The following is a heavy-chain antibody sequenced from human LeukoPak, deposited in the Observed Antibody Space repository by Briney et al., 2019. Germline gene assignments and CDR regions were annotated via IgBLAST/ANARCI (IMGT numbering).Heavy chain of an antibody. V-gene: IGHV1-8*02. Sequence: GASVKVSCKASGYTFTSYGISWVRQATGQGLEWMGWMNPNSGNTGYAQKFQGRVTITRDTSASTAYMELSSLRSEDTAVYYCARGRCVGSTNCYYFDSWGQGTLVTVSS. D-gene: IGHD2-2*01. CDR3: ARGRCVGSTNCYYFDS. J-gene: IGHJ4*02. CDR2: MNPNSGNT. CDR1: GYTFTSYG.